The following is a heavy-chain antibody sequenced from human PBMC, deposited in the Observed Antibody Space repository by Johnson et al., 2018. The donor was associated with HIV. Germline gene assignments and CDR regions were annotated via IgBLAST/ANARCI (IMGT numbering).Heavy chain of an antibody. Sequence: QVQLVESGGGLVKPGGSLRLSCAASGFTFSDDYMSWIRQAPGKGLEWVSYMSTSGSPSYYVDSVKGRFTISRDNAKNSVYLQMNNLRVEDTAVYYCARDPHGGYCSSSSCYGGDAFDIWGQGTMVIVS. CDR3: ARDPHGGYCSSSSCYGGDAFDI. V-gene: IGHV3-11*04. J-gene: IGHJ3*02. CDR1: GFTFSDDY. D-gene: IGHD2-2*01. CDR2: MSTSGSPS.